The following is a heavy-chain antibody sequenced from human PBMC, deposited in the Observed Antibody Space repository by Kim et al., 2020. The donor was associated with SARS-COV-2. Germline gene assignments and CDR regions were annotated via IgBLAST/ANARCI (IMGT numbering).Heavy chain of an antibody. CDR2: ISENGDTT. CDR3: AKDKSDYGYAFDY. V-gene: IGHV3-23*01. J-gene: IGHJ4*02. Sequence: GGSLRLSCAASGFIFRNYVIIWVRQAPGKGLEWVSLISENGDTTYYADSVKGRFTISRDNSRNTAYLQMNGLGAEDTAVYFCAKDKSDYGYAFDYWGQGT. D-gene: IGHD4-17*01. CDR1: GFIFRNYV.